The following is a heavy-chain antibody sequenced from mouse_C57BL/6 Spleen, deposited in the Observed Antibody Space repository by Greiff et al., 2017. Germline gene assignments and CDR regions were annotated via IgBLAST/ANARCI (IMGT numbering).Heavy chain of an antibody. Sequence: QVQLQQSGPGLVQPSQSLSITCTVSGFSLTSYGVHWVRQSPGKGLEWLGVIWRGGSTDYNAAFISRLSISKDNSKSQVCFKMNSLQADDTAIYDCARSSGPAMDYWGQGTSVTVSS. CDR1: GFSLTSYG. V-gene: IGHV2-2*01. CDR2: IWRGGST. D-gene: IGHD3-2*02. CDR3: ARSSGPAMDY. J-gene: IGHJ4*01.